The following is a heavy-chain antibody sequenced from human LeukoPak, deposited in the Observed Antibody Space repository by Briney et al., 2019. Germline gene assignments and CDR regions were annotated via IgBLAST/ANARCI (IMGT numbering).Heavy chain of an antibody. CDR1: GFSITSAD. V-gene: IGHV3-23*01. J-gene: IGHJ4*02. Sequence: GGSLRLSCSASGFSITSADVSWVRQAPGTGLDWVSAISGSGGSTYYADSVKGRFTISRDNSKNTLYLQMNSLRAEDTAVYYCAKEGSGYYYVDYWGQGTLVTVSS. D-gene: IGHD3-3*01. CDR2: ISGSGGST. CDR3: AKEGSGYYYVDY.